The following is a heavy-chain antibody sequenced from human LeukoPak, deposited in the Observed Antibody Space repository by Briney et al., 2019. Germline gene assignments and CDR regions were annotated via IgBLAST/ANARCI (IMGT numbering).Heavy chain of an antibody. V-gene: IGHV3-33*01. J-gene: IGHJ5*02. CDR1: GFTFSSYG. Sequence: GGSLRLFCAASGFTFSSYGMHWVRQAPGKGLEWVAVIWYDGSNKYYADSVKGRFTISRDNSKNTLYLQMNSLRAEDTAVYYCARDAARGWFDPWGQGTLVTVSS. D-gene: IGHD6-13*01. CDR3: ARDAARGWFDP. CDR2: IWYDGSNK.